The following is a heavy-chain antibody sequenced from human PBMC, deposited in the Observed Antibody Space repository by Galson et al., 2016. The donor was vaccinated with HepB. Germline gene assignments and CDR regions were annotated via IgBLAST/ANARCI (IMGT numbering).Heavy chain of an antibody. Sequence: SVKVSCKASGYTFTTYYMHWVRQAPGQGLEWMGIINPSGGSTTYAQKFQGRVTMTRDTSTSTVYMELSSLRSEDTAVYYCARDFLTGTNWFDPWGQGTLVTVSS. D-gene: IGHD1-1*01. J-gene: IGHJ5*02. CDR3: ARDFLTGTNWFDP. V-gene: IGHV1-46*01. CDR1: GYTFTTYY. CDR2: INPSGGST.